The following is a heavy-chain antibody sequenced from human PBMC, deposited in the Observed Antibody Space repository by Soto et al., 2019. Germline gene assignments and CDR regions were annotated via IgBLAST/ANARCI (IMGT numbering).Heavy chain of an antibody. Sequence: QITLKESGPTLVKPTQTLTLTCTFSGFSPSTSGVGVGWIRQPPGKALEWLALIYWDDDKRYSPSLKSRLTISKDTSKNQVVLTMTNMDPVDTATYYCAHVGYCISFSCSNWFDPWGQGTLVTVSS. J-gene: IGHJ5*02. CDR2: IYWDDDK. V-gene: IGHV2-5*02. CDR3: AHVGYCISFSCSNWFDP. D-gene: IGHD2-2*01. CDR1: GFSPSTSGVG.